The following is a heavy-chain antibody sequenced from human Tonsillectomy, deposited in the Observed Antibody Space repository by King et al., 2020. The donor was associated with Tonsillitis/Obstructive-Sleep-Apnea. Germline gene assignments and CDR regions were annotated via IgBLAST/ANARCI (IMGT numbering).Heavy chain of an antibody. CDR2: LSDDGNYK. J-gene: IGHJ3*01. Sequence: VQLVESGGGVVQPGRSLRLSCAASGFTFNNYAMHWVRQAPGKGLEWVAVLSDDGNYKYYADSVKGRFTISGHNSKNTLYLQMNSLRPEDTAVYYCARDGEGNALDFWGQGTMVTVSS. CDR3: ARDGEGNALDF. CDR1: GFTFNNYA. V-gene: IGHV3-30*04. D-gene: IGHD2-21*01.